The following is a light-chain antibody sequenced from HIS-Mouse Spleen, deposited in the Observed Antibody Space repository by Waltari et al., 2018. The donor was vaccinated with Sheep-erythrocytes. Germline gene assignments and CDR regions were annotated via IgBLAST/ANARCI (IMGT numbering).Light chain of an antibody. CDR2: EGS. J-gene: IGLJ3*02. V-gene: IGLV2-23*01. Sequence: QSALTQPASVSGSPGQSIPTSCTGTRSAVGSYNLVSWYQQHPGKAPKLMIYEGSKRPSGVSNRFSGSKSGNTASLTISGLQAEDEADYYCCSYAGSSTPWVFGGGTKLTVL. CDR3: CSYAGSSTPWV. CDR1: RSAVGSYNL.